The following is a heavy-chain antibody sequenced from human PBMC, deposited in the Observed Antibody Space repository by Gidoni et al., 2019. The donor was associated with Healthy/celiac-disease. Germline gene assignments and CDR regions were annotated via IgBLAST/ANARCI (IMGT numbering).Heavy chain of an antibody. J-gene: IGHJ5*02. CDR2: IYYSGST. CDR3: ARERYSSSWYKNWFDP. Sequence: QVQLQESGPGLVKPSETLSLTCTLSGGSVSSGRYYWSWIRQPPGKGLEWIGYIYYSGSTNYNPSLKSRVTISVDTSKNQFSLKLSSVTAADTAVYYCARERYSSSWYKNWFDPWGQGTLVTVSS. D-gene: IGHD6-13*01. CDR1: GGSVSSGRYY. V-gene: IGHV4-61*01.